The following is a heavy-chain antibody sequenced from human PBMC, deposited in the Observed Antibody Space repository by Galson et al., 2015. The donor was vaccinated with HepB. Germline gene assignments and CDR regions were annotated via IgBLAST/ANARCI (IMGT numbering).Heavy chain of an antibody. CDR1: GGSISRSSSY. CDR3: ARAHPAESDY. CDR2: IYYSGST. J-gene: IGHJ4*02. V-gene: IGHV4-39*01. Sequence: ETLSLTCTVSGGSISRSSSYWGWIRQPPGKGLEWIGSIYYSGSTYYSPSLRSRVPMSVDTSKNQFSLKLRSVTAADTAVYYCARAHPAESDYWGQGTLVTVSS.